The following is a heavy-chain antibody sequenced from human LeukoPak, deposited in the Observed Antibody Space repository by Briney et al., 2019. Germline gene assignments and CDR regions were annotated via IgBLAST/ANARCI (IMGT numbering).Heavy chain of an antibody. CDR3: ARGAMVRGVIVFDAFDI. CDR2: INHSGST. V-gene: IGHV4-34*01. J-gene: IGHJ3*02. D-gene: IGHD3-10*01. Sequence: SETLSLTCTVSGGSITSLLWSWIRQPPGKGLEWIGEINHSGSTNYNPSLKSRVTISVDTSKNQFSLKLSSVTAADTAVYYCARGAMVRGVIVFDAFDIWGQGTMVTVSS. CDR1: GGSITSLL.